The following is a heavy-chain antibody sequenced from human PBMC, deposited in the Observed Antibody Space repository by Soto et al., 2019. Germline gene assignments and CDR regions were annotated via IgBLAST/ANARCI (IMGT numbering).Heavy chain of an antibody. CDR2: ISAYNGNT. J-gene: IGHJ3*02. Sequence: ASVKVSCKASGYTFTSYGISWVRQAPGQGLEWMGWISAYNGNTNYAQKLQGRVTMTTDTSTSTAYMELRSLRSDDTAVYYCAAGSGSYRPLADPDDAFDIWGQGTMVTVSS. D-gene: IGHD1-26*01. CDR3: AAGSGSYRPLADPDDAFDI. CDR1: GYTFTSYG. V-gene: IGHV1-18*01.